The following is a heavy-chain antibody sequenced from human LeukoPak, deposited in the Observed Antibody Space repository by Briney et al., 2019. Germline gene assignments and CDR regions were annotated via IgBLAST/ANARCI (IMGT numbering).Heavy chain of an antibody. Sequence: PSETLSLTCAVYGGSFSGYYWTWIRQTPGKGLEWIGEILHSGVTNYNPSLKSRLTISVDTSKNQFSLNLHSVTAADTASYYCARRTGTVTSPWYFDLWGRGTLVTVSS. CDR3: ARRTGTVTSPWYFDL. J-gene: IGHJ2*01. V-gene: IGHV4-34*12. D-gene: IGHD4-17*01. CDR2: ILHSGVT. CDR1: GGSFSGYY.